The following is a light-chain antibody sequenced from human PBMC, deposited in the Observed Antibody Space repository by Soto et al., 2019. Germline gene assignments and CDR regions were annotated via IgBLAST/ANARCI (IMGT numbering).Light chain of an antibody. V-gene: IGKV4-1*01. CDR2: WAS. Sequence: DIVMTQAPDSLAASMGASATISCKSSQRVFSSSNNKNHLAWYQQKPGQPPRLLIYWASTRKSGVPDRFSGSGSGTVFTLTISSLQAEDVAVYYCQQSYTTPLTFGGGTKVDVK. CDR1: QRVFSSSNNKNH. CDR3: QQSYTTPLT. J-gene: IGKJ4*01.